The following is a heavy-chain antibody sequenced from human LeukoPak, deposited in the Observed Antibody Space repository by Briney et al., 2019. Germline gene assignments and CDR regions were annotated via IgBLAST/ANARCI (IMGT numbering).Heavy chain of an antibody. CDR1: GFTFSSYG. CDR3: AKQKRYSGYFDY. Sequence: GGSLRLSCAASGFTFSSYGMHWVRQAPGKGLEWVAVISYDGSNKYYADSVKGRFTISRDNSKNTLYLQMNSLRAEDTAVYYCAKQKRYSGYFDYWGQGTLVTVSS. J-gene: IGHJ4*02. V-gene: IGHV3-30*18. D-gene: IGHD5-12*01. CDR2: ISYDGSNK.